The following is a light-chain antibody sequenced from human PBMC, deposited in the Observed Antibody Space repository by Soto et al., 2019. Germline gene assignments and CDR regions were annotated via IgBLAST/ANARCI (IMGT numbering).Light chain of an antibody. J-gene: IGLJ2*01. CDR2: TNT. V-gene: IGLV1-44*01. CDR1: NSNIGRST. CDR3: ASWDERLNGYMI. Sequence: QSVLTQPPSASGTPGQMVTISCSGSNSNIGRSTVNWYQQLPGTAPKLLIYTNTERPSGVPDRFSGSRSGTSASLAITGLQADDEAYYYCASWDERLNGYMIFGGGTKVTVL.